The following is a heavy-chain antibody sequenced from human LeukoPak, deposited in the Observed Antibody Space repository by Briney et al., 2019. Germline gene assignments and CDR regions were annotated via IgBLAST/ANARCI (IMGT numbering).Heavy chain of an antibody. D-gene: IGHD3-3*01. V-gene: IGHV3-23*01. CDR3: AKEYNVLRFLEWLFDY. Sequence: GGSLRLSCAASGFTFSSYAMSWVRQAPGKGLEWVSAISGSGGSTYYADSVKGRFTISRDNSKNTLYLQMNSLRAEDTAVYYCAKEYNVLRFLEWLFDYWGQGTLVTVSS. J-gene: IGHJ4*02. CDR1: GFTFSSYA. CDR2: ISGSGGST.